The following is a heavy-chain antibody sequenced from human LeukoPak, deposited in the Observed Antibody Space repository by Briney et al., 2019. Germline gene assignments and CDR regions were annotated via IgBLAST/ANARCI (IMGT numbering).Heavy chain of an antibody. CDR2: ISSSSTTI. CDR1: GFTFSSYS. Sequence: GGSLRLSCAASGFTFSSYSMMWVRQAPGKGLEWVSYISSSSTTIHYADSVKGRFTISRDNAKNSVYLQMNSLRAEDTAVYYCAKDYTAMVHWGQGTLVTVSS. J-gene: IGHJ4*02. CDR3: AKDYTAMVH. V-gene: IGHV3-48*01. D-gene: IGHD5-18*01.